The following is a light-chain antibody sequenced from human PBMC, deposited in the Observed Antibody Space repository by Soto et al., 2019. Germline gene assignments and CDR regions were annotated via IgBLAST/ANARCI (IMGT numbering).Light chain of an antibody. CDR2: GAS. J-gene: IGKJ1*01. CDR3: QESPRT. V-gene: IGKV3D-15*01. CDR1: QSVNTL. Sequence: EIVMTQSPASLSVSPGETATLSCKTSQSVNTLLAWYQQRPGQAPRLLIYGASSRATGIPDRFSGSGSGTDFTLTISRLEPEDFAVYYCQESPRTFGQGTKVDIK.